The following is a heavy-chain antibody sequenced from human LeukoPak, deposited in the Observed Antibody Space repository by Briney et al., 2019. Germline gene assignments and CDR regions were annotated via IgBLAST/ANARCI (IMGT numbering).Heavy chain of an antibody. CDR1: GFTFSSYA. D-gene: IGHD4-17*01. Sequence: GGSLRLSCAASGFTFSSYAMSWVRQAPGKGLEWVSAISGSGASTYYADSVKGRFTISRDNSKNTLYLQMNSLRAEDTAVYYCAKVRANDGDYDAPFDYWGQGTLVTVSS. V-gene: IGHV3-23*01. J-gene: IGHJ4*02. CDR2: ISGSGAST. CDR3: AKVRANDGDYDAPFDY.